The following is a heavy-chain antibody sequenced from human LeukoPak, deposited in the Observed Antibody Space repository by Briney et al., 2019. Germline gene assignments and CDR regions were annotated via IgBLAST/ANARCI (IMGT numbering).Heavy chain of an antibody. D-gene: IGHD5-12*01. Sequence: VASVKVSCKASGYTFTSYDINWVRQATGQGLEWMGWMNPNSGSTGYAQKFQCRVTIPRNTSIRTAYMELSGLRSEDTAVYYCARGRSTGYPYYFEYWGQGTLVTVSS. J-gene: IGHJ4*02. CDR2: MNPNSGST. CDR1: GYTFTSYD. CDR3: ARGRSTGYPYYFEY. V-gene: IGHV1-8*03.